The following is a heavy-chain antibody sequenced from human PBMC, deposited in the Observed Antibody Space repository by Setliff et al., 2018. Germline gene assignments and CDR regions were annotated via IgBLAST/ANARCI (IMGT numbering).Heavy chain of an antibody. CDR3: SRLVRYCTSTSCQGASGAEF. J-gene: IGHJ4*02. V-gene: IGHV1-18*01. Sequence: GASVKVSCKASGYILNSYGISWVRQAPGQGLEWMGWISAYTGNTKYAQKLQGRVTMTTDTSTSTAYLELRSLTSDDTAVYYCSRLVRYCTSTSCQGASGAEFWGQGTLVTVSS. CDR2: ISAYTGNT. CDR1: GYILNSYG. D-gene: IGHD2-2*01.